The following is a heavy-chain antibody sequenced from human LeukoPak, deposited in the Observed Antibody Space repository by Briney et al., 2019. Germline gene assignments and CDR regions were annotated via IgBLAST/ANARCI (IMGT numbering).Heavy chain of an antibody. D-gene: IGHD3-3*01. Sequence: SETLSLTCTVSGGSISSYHWSWIRQPPGKGLEWIGYIYYSGSTNYNPSLKSRVTISVDTSKNQFSLKLSSVTAADTAVYYCARNYDFWSGYYEAWGQGTLVTVSS. V-gene: IGHV4-59*01. CDR3: ARNYDFWSGYYEA. CDR1: GGSISSYH. CDR2: IYYSGST. J-gene: IGHJ5*02.